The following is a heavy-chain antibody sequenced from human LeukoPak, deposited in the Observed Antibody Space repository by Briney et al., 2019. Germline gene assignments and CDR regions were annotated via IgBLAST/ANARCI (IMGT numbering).Heavy chain of an antibody. D-gene: IGHD2-15*01. J-gene: IGHJ6*02. V-gene: IGHV1-69*04. Sequence: SVKVSCKASGGTFSSYAISWVRQAPGQGLEWMGRIIPILGTTNYAQTFQGRVTITADKSTSTGYMELSSLRSEDTAVYYCARDGWMDVWGQGTIVTVSS. CDR3: ARDGWMDV. CDR2: IIPILGTT. CDR1: GGTFSSYA.